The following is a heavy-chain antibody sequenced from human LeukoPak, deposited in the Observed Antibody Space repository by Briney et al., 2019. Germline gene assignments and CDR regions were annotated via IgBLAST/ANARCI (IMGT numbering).Heavy chain of an antibody. CDR1: GGSISSYY. CDR3: ARGGTAVIAPYAFDI. CDR2: IYYSGST. V-gene: IGHV4-59*01. D-gene: IGHD4-23*01. Sequence: PSETLSLTCTVSGGSISSYYWSWIRQPPGKGLEGIGYIYYSGSTNCNPSVKRRVAMSVDTSKKQVSLNLSSLTAADTAVYYCARGGTAVIAPYAFDIWGQGTMVTVSS. J-gene: IGHJ3*02.